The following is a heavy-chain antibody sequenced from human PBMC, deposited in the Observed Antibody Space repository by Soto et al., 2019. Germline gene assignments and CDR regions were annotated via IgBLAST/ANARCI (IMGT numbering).Heavy chain of an antibody. D-gene: IGHD3-3*02. CDR3: ARAFSVGQSVISHHSFDL. CDR2: INPNSGGT. V-gene: IGHV1-2*02. J-gene: IGHJ2*01. Sequence: ASVKVSCKASGYAFSNYFIYWIRQAPGQGLECMGWINPNSGGTVYAQKFQGRVTMTRDMSVDTAYMELSSLRSDDTAVYYCARAFSVGQSVISHHSFDLWGRGTLVTVS. CDR1: GYAFSNYF.